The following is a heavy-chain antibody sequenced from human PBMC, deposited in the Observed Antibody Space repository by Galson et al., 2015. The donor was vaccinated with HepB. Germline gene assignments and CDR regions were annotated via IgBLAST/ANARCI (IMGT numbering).Heavy chain of an antibody. CDR2: ITNSGRST. D-gene: IGHD2/OR15-2a*01. V-gene: IGHV3-11*01. J-gene: IGHJ4*02. Sequence: SLRLSCAVSGFTFSDYYMSWIRQAPGKGLEWLSYITNSGRSTSYADSAKGRFTISRDNAKNSLYLEMNSLRAEDTAVYYCARESRGNYFTFDYWGQGARVTVSS. CDR3: ARESRGNYFTFDY. CDR1: GFTFSDYY.